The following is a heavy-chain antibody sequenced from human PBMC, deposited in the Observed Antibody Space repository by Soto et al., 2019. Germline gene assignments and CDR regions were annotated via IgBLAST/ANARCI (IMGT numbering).Heavy chain of an antibody. CDR1: GGSISTVNYW. D-gene: IGHD7-27*01. CDR3: ARGPSGDKVDS. V-gene: IGHV4-30-4*01. Sequence: QVQLQESGPGLVKPSQTLSLTCTVSGGSISTVNYWWSWIRQSQAMGLEGIGHILNGGSTYTNPSLGSRVTMSVDTSKNQLSLTLSSVSAADTAVYYCARGPSGDKVDSWGQGTLVTVSS. J-gene: IGHJ4*02. CDR2: ILNGGST.